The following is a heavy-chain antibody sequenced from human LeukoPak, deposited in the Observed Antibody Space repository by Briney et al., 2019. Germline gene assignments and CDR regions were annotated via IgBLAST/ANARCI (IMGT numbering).Heavy chain of an antibody. CDR1: VGSISSYY. D-gene: IGHD2-2*01. J-gene: IGHJ6*02. V-gene: IGHV4-59*01. Sequence: PETLSLTRTLSVGSISSYYSSCISPPPGKRLECIWYIYYSGSTNYNTSLKSRVTLSVDTTNNQYSLKLRSVTATDAAAYYCARDLRSSTRPLPYYYGMDVWGQGTTVTVSS. CDR2: IYYSGST. CDR3: ARDLRSSTRPLPYYYGMDV.